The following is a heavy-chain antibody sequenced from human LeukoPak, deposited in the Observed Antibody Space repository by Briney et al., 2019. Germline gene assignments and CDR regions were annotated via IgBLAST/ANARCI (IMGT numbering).Heavy chain of an antibody. Sequence: GSLRLSCAASGFTFSSYSMNWVRQAPGKGLEWVANIKQDGSEKYYVDSVKGRFTISRDNAKNSLYLQMNSLRAEDTAVYYCARDGGAYSPNPPIDEWDYWGQGTLVTVSS. CDR2: IKQDGSEK. J-gene: IGHJ4*02. CDR3: ARDGGAYSPNPPIDEWDY. CDR1: GFTFSSYS. D-gene: IGHD1-26*01. V-gene: IGHV3-7*01.